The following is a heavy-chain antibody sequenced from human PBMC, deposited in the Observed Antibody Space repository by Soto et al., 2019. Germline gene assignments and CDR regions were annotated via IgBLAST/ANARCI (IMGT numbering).Heavy chain of an antibody. CDR3: AREGYSGSYFDY. Sequence: QVHLVQSGAEVKMPGSSVKVSCKASGDTFSNYAISWVRQAPGQGLEWMGDSIPIFGTAYYAQKFQGRLTIVADKYTSTAYMELSSLRFDDTAVYYCAREGYSGSYFDYWGQGTLVTVAS. D-gene: IGHD1-26*01. V-gene: IGHV1-69*06. J-gene: IGHJ4*02. CDR1: GDTFSNYA. CDR2: SIPIFGTA.